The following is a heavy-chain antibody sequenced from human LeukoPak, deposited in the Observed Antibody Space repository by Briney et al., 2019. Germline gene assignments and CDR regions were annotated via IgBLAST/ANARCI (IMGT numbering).Heavy chain of an antibody. J-gene: IGHJ4*02. CDR2: IHRDGST. Sequence: GSLRLSCAASRFTFSTYSMNWVRQSPGKGLEWIGEIHRDGSTNYNPSLKSRVTISMDKSKNQFSVMLTPVTAADTAVYYCVRNAYYSADYWGQGTLVTVSS. CDR1: RFTFSTYSM. D-gene: IGHD2/OR15-2a*01. CDR3: VRNAYYSADY. V-gene: IGHV4-4*02.